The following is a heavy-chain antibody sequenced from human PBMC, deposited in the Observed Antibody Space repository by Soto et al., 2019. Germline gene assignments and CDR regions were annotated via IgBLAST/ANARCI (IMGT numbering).Heavy chain of an antibody. CDR3: ARDEGFGGYFYR. V-gene: IGHV4-59*01. Sequence: SETLSLTSTVSGGSISSYYWSWIRQPPGKGLEWIGYIYYSGSTNYNPSLKSRVTISVDTSKNQFSLKLRSVTAADTAVYYCARDEGFGGYFYRWGQGTLVTVSS. CDR1: GGSISSYY. J-gene: IGHJ4*02. D-gene: IGHD3-10*01. CDR2: IYYSGST.